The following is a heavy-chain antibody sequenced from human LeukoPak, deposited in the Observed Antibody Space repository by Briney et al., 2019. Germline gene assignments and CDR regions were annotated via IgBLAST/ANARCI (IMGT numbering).Heavy chain of an antibody. J-gene: IGHJ4*02. CDR3: ARVGSGYSYGHPGY. D-gene: IGHD5-18*01. CDR1: GFTVSSNY. V-gene: IGHV3-53*01. Sequence: PGGSLRLSCAASGFTVSSNYMSWVRQAPGKGLEWGSVIYSGGSTYYADSVKGRFTISRYNSKNTLYLQMNSLRAEDTAVYYCARVGSGYSYGHPGYWGQGTLVTVSS. CDR2: IYSGGST.